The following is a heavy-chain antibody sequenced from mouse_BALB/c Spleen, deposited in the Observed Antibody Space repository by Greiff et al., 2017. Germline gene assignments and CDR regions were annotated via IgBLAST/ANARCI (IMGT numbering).Heavy chain of an antibody. CDR2: IYWDDDK. CDR1: GFSLSTSGMG. CDR3: ARTDGYYSAMDY. D-gene: IGHD2-3*01. Sequence: QVTLKVSGPGILQPSQTLSLTCSFSGFSLSTSGMGVSWIRQPSGKGLEWLAHIYWDDDKRYNPSLKSRLTISKDTSSNQVFLKITSVDTADTATYYCARTDGYYSAMDYWGQGTSVTVSS. V-gene: IGHV8-12*01. J-gene: IGHJ4*01.